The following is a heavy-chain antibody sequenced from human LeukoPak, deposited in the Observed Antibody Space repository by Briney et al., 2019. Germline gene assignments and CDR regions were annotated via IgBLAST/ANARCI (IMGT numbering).Heavy chain of an antibody. D-gene: IGHD6-13*01. CDR3: ARVIRGIAAAGSLMDV. CDR1: GYTFTGYY. V-gene: IGHV1-2*02. Sequence: GASVKVSCKASGYTFTGYYMHWVRQAPGQGLEWMGWINPNSGGTNHAQKFQGRVTMTRDTSISTAYVELSRLRSDDTAVYYCARVIRGIAAAGSLMDVWGQGTTVTVSS. J-gene: IGHJ6*02. CDR2: INPNSGGT.